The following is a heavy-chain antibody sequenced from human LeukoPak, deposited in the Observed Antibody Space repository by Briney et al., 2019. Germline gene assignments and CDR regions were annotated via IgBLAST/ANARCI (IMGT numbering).Heavy chain of an antibody. J-gene: IGHJ4*02. CDR1: GYTFTSYD. D-gene: IGHD6-13*01. CDR2: MNPNSGNT. CDR3: ARGVFYSSSWYYFDY. Sequence: ASVKVSCKASGYTFTSYDINWVRQATGQGLEWMGWMNPNSGNTGYAQKFQGRVTMTRNTSISTVYMELSSLRSEDTAVYYCARGVFYSSSWYYFDYRGQGTLVTVSS. V-gene: IGHV1-8*01.